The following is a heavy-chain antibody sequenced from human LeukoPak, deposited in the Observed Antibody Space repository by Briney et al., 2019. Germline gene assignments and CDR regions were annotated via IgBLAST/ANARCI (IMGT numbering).Heavy chain of an antibody. CDR2: ISGSGGST. Sequence: GGSLRLSCAASGFTFSSYAMSWVRQAPGKGLEWDSAISGSGGSTYYADSVKGRFTISRDNSKNTLYLQMNSLRAEDTAVYYCAKAGRAAAGTGYYYGMDFWGQGTTVTVSS. D-gene: IGHD6-13*01. J-gene: IGHJ6*02. CDR3: AKAGRAAAGTGYYYGMDF. CDR1: GFTFSSYA. V-gene: IGHV3-23*01.